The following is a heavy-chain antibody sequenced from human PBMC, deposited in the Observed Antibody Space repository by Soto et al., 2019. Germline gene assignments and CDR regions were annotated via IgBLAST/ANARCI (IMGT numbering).Heavy chain of an antibody. CDR2: INHNSGGT. CDR1: GYTFTDYY. D-gene: IGHD6-19*01. J-gene: IGHJ6*02. V-gene: IGHV1-2*02. CDR3: ARDQSPSSAWPGMYX. Sequence: ASLKVSCNASGYTFTDYYMHWVRQAPGQGLEWMGWINHNSGGTNYAQKFQGSVTMTRDTSISTAYMELNRLRSDDTAVYYCARDQSPSSAWPGMYXWGQGTTVTVS.